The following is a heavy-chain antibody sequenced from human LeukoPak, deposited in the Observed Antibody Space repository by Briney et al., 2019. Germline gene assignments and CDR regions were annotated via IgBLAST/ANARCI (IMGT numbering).Heavy chain of an antibody. CDR3: ASSLRGGYYYDSGMGY. Sequence: SETLSLTCTVSGVSISSYYWGWIRQPPGKGLEWIGYIYYSGSTNYNPSLTHYNPSLRSRATISIDTSKNQFSLKLSSVTAADTAVYYCASSLRGGYYYDSGMGYWGQGTLVTVSS. D-gene: IGHD3-22*01. J-gene: IGHJ4*02. CDR1: GVSISSYY. V-gene: IGHV4-59*01. CDR2: IYYSGST.